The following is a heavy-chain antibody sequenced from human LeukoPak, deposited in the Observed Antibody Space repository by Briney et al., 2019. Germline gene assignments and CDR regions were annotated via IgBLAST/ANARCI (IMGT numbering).Heavy chain of an antibody. CDR1: GFTFSSYG. Sequence: PGGTLRLSCAASGFTFSSYGMSWVRQAPGKGLEWVSAISGSGGSTYYADSVKGRFTISRDNSKNTLYLQMNSLRAEDTAVYYCARDPGVRRVTWERVFYWGQGTLVTVSS. CDR2: ISGSGGST. J-gene: IGHJ4*02. D-gene: IGHD1-26*01. V-gene: IGHV3-23*01. CDR3: ARDPGVRRVTWERVFY.